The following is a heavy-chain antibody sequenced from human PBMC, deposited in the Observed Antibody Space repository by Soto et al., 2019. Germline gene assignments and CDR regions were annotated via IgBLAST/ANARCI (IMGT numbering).Heavy chain of an antibody. D-gene: IGHD6-19*01. V-gene: IGHV3-23*01. CDR3: AKDGNWLDVYFDV. Sequence: GGSLRLSCVASGIEFSNYAMSWVRQAPGKGLEWVSISSASGRSRYHADSVKGRFAISRDNSKNTLYLHMTNLRAEDTAVYYCAKDGNWLDVYFDVWGQGTPVPVSS. J-gene: IGHJ4*02. CDR1: GIEFSNYA. CDR2: SSASGRSR.